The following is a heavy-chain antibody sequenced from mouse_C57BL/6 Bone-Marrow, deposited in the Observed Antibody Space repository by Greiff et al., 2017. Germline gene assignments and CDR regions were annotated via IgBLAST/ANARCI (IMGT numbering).Heavy chain of an antibody. Sequence: VKLQQPGAELVMPGASVKLSCKASGYTFTSYWMHWVKQRPGQGLEWIGEIDPSDSYTNYNQKFKGKSTLTVDKSSSTAYMQLSSLTSEDSAVYYWARGAYWGQGTLVTVSA. CDR1: GYTFTSYW. CDR2: IDPSDSYT. CDR3: ARGAY. J-gene: IGHJ3*01. V-gene: IGHV1-69*01.